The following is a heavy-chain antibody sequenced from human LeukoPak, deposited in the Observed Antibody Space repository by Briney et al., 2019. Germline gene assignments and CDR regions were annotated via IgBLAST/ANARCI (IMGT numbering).Heavy chain of an antibody. J-gene: IGHJ4*02. CDR2: IKSKADGGTT. D-gene: IGHD6-19*01. V-gene: IGHV3-15*01. CDR3: TTPRREIAVAGGDY. Sequence: GGSLRLSCAASGFTFSNAWVSWVRQAPGKGLEWVGRIKSKADGGTTEYAAPVKGRFTISRDDSKNTLYLQMNSLKTEDTAVYYCTTPRREIAVAGGDYRGQGTLVTVSS. CDR1: GFTFSNAW.